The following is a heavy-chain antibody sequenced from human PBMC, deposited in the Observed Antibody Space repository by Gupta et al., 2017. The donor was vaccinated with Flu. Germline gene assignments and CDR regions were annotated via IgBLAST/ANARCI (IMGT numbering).Heavy chain of an antibody. V-gene: IGHV3-23*01. J-gene: IGHJ4*02. CDR3: AKGHSASSSFFDV. CDR2: ISGSGDDT. CDR1: GLKSTFA. D-gene: IGHD6-6*01. Sequence: EVQLLESGGDLVHPGGSLRLSCVFSGLKSTFAMSWVRQTPERGLEWVSAISGSGDDTYYLDSVKGRFTISRDNSKSTLFLQMNSLRAEDTAVYYCAKGHSASSSFFDVWGRGTRVHVSS.